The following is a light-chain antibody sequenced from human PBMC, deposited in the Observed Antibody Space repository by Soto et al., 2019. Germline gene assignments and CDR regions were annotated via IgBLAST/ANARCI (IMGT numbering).Light chain of an antibody. CDR1: SSDVGGYNY. V-gene: IGLV2-11*01. CDR2: DVS. Sequence: QSALTQPRSVSGSPGQSVTISCTGTSSDVGGYNYVSWYQQHPGKAPKLMIYDVSKRPSGVPDRFSGSKSGNTASLTISGLHAGDDACYSCCSYAGIVVFGGGTKLTVL. J-gene: IGLJ2*01. CDR3: CSYAGIVV.